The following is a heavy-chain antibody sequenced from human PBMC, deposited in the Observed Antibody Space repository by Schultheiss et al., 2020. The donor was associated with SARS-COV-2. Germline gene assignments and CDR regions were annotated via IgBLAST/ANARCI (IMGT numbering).Heavy chain of an antibody. D-gene: IGHD5-18*01. V-gene: IGHV4-59*08. CDR3: ARVGSYGILDY. CDR1: GGSISSYY. Sequence: SQTLSLTCTVSGGSISSYYWSWIRQPPGKGLEWIGYIYYSGSTYYNPSLKSRVTISVDTSKNQFSLKLSSVTAADTAVYYCARVGSYGILDYWGQGTLVTVSS. CDR2: IYYSGST. J-gene: IGHJ4*02.